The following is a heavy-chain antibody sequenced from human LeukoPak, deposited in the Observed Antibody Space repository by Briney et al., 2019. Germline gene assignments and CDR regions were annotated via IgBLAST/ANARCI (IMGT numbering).Heavy chain of an antibody. J-gene: IGHJ4*02. CDR1: GFTVSSNY. Sequence: GGSLRLSCAASGFTVSSNYMSWVRQAPGKGLEWVSVIYSGGSTYYADFVKGRFTISRDNSENTLYLQMNSLRAEDTAVYYCASALGTYYDILTGYLDQDYWGQGTLVTVSS. D-gene: IGHD3-9*01. CDR2: IYSGGST. CDR3: ASALGTYYDILTGYLDQDY. V-gene: IGHV3-66*01.